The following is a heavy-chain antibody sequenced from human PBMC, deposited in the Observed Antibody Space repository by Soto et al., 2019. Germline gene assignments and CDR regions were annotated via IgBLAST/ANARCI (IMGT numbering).Heavy chain of an antibody. CDR1: GFTFSSYG. V-gene: IGHV3-30*18. J-gene: IGHJ3*02. CDR2: ISYDGTNN. D-gene: IGHD2-15*01. Sequence: GGSLRLSCAASGFTFSSYGMHWVRQARGKGLEWVAVISYDGTNNYYTESVKGRFTISRDNSKNTLFLQMNSLRAEDTAVYFCAKGDCSGGSCYFSAFDIWGQGTTVTVSS. CDR3: AKGDCSGGSCYFSAFDI.